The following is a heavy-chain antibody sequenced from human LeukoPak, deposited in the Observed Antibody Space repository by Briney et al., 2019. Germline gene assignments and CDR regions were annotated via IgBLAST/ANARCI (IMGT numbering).Heavy chain of an antibody. Sequence: GGSLRLSCAASGFTFNSYWMSWVRQAPGKGLEWVANIMQDGSEKHYVDSVKGLFTISRDNAKSALYLQMNSLRAEDTAVYYCARDRGFGAYNWFDPWGQGTLVTVSS. V-gene: IGHV3-7*01. CDR3: ARDRGFGAYNWFDP. J-gene: IGHJ5*02. CDR2: IMQDGSEK. CDR1: GFTFNSYW. D-gene: IGHD3-10*01.